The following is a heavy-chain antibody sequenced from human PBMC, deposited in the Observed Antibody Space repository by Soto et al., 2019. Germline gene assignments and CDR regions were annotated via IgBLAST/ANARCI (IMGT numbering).Heavy chain of an antibody. D-gene: IGHD3-3*01. Sequence: QVQLVESGGGVVQPGRSLRLSCAASGFTFSSYAMHWVRQAPGKGLEWVAVISYDGSNKYYADSVKGRFTISRDNSKNTLYLQMNSLRAEDTALYYCARVSRALRILTPDFDYWGQGTLVTVSS. CDR2: ISYDGSNK. J-gene: IGHJ4*02. V-gene: IGHV3-30-3*01. CDR1: GFTFSSYA. CDR3: ARVSRALRILTPDFDY.